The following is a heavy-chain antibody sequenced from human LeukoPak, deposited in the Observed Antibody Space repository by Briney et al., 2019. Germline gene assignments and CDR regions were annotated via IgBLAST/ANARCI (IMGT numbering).Heavy chain of an antibody. V-gene: IGHV3-30*02. CDR2: IRYDGSNK. D-gene: IGHD1-26*01. Sequence: TGGSLRLSCAASGFTFSSYGMHWVRQAPGKGLEWVAFIRYDGSNKYYADSVKGRFTISRDNSKNTVYLQMSSLRVDDTAIYYCAKSGASPLYHMDVWGKGATVTVSS. J-gene: IGHJ6*03. CDR1: GFTFSSYG. CDR3: AKSGASPLYHMDV.